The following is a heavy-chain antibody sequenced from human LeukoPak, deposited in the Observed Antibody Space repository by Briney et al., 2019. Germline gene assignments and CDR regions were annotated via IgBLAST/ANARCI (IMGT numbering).Heavy chain of an antibody. V-gene: IGHV3-23*01. CDR1: GFTFSSYA. J-gene: IGHJ6*02. CDR2: ISGSGGST. CDR3: AKVPCGGKLLYSSGCSFYYYGMDV. D-gene: IGHD6-19*01. Sequence: PGGSLRLSCAASGFTFSSYAMSWVRQAPGKGLEWVSAISGSGGSTYYTDSVKGRFTISRDSSKNTLYLQMNSLRAEDTAVYYCAKVPCGGKLLYSSGCSFYYYGMDVWGQGTTVTVSS.